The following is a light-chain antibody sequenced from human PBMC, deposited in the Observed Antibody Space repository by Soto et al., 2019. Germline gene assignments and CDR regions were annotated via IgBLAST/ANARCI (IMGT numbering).Light chain of an antibody. CDR3: QQNNKWPPVT. J-gene: IGKJ4*01. CDR1: QTISND. V-gene: IGKV3-15*01. Sequence: EVVMTQSPATASVSPGEGVTLSCRASQTISNDLAWYQQKPGQAPRLLIYGASTRATGVPARFSGGGSGTEFTLTISSLQSADFAFYYCQQNNKWPPVTFGGGTKVEIK. CDR2: GAS.